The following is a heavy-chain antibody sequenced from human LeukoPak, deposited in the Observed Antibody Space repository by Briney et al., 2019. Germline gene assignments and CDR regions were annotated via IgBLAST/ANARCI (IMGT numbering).Heavy chain of an antibody. CDR1: GFTFSSYG. J-gene: IGHJ4*02. CDR3: AKSAPVSRSHFDY. Sequence: GGSLRLSCAASGFTFSSYGMHWVRQAPGKGLEWVAVISYDGSNKYYADSVKGRFTISRDNSKNTLFLQMNSLRAADTAVYYCAKSAPVSRSHFDYWGQGTLVTVSS. V-gene: IGHV3-30*18. CDR2: ISYDGSNK.